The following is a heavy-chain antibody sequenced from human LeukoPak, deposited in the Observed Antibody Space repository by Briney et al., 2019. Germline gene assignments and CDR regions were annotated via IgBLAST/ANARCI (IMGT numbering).Heavy chain of an antibody. CDR3: ASVAPPYCSSTSCSQFDY. Sequence: SVKVSCTASGGTFSSYAISWVRQAPGQGLERMGGIIPIFGTANYAQKFQGRVTITTDESTSTAYMELSSLRSEDTAVYYCASVAPPYCSSTSCSQFDYWGQGTLVTVSS. D-gene: IGHD2-2*01. J-gene: IGHJ4*02. V-gene: IGHV1-69*05. CDR2: IIPIFGTA. CDR1: GGTFSSYA.